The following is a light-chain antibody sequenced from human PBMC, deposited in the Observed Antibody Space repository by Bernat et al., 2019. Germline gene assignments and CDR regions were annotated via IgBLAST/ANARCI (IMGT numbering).Light chain of an antibody. CDR1: KLGNKF. V-gene: IGLV3-1*01. CDR3: QAWDSSAGF. CDR2: RDN. J-gene: IGLJ2*01. Sequence: SSELTQPPSVSVSPGQIARITCSGEKLGNKFTCWYQQKSGQSPVVLIYRDNIRPSGISERFSASHSENTATLTITGTQPTDEADYYCQAWDSSAGFFGGGTKLTVL.